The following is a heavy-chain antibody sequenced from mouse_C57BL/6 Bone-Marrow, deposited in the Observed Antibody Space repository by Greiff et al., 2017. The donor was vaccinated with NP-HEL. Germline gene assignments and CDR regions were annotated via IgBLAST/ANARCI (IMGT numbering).Heavy chain of an antibody. J-gene: IGHJ3*01. Sequence: QVQLQQPGAELVKPGASVKLSCKASGYTFTSYWMQWVKQRPGQGLEWIGEIAPSDSYTNYNQQFKGKATLTVDTSSSTAYMQLSSLTSEDSAVYYCARIRGLLPLAYWGQGTLVTVSA. D-gene: IGHD2-10*01. V-gene: IGHV1-50*01. CDR2: IAPSDSYT. CDR3: ARIRGLLPLAY. CDR1: GYTFTSYW.